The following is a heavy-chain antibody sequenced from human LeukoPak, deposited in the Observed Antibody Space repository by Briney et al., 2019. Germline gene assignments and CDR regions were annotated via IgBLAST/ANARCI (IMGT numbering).Heavy chain of an antibody. CDR1: GGSISSYY. J-gene: IGHJ5*02. V-gene: IGHV4-59*01. D-gene: IGHD6-13*01. CDR2: IYYSGST. CDR3: ATEGIAAKFYNWFDP. Sequence: SETLSLTCTVSGGSISSYYWSWIRQPPGKGLEWIGYIYYSGSTNYNPSLKSRVTISVDTSKNQFSLKLSSVTAADTAVYYCATEGIAAKFYNWFDPWGQGTLVTVSS.